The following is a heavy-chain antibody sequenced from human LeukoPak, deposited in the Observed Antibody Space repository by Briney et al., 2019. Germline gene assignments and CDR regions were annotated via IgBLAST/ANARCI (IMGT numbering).Heavy chain of an antibody. Sequence: GSLRLSCAASGFTFSSYAMSWVRQAPGKGLEWVSAISGSGGSTYYADSVKGRFTISRDNSKNTLYLQMNSLRAEDTAVYYCARQNYYDSSGPEGYFDYWGQGTLVTVSS. J-gene: IGHJ4*02. CDR1: GFTFSSYA. D-gene: IGHD3-22*01. CDR3: ARQNYYDSSGPEGYFDY. CDR2: ISGSGGST. V-gene: IGHV3-23*01.